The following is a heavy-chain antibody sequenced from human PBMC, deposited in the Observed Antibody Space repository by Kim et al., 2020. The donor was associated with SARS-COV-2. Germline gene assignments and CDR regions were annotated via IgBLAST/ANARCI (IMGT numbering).Heavy chain of an antibody. D-gene: IGHD3-3*01. J-gene: IGHJ4*01. Sequence: SLKSRVTISVDTSKNQFSLRLSSVTAADTAVYFCARGTPSDFWLQDFFDSWGHGTLVTVSS. CDR3: ARGTPSDFWLQDFFDS. V-gene: IGHV4-59*12.